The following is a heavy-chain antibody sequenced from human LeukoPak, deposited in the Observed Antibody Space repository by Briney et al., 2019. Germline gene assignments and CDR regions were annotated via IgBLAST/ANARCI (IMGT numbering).Heavy chain of an antibody. CDR3: ARDFGHYYGSGSYYNGPYYYYYMDV. J-gene: IGHJ6*03. V-gene: IGHV1-2*02. CDR2: INPNSGGT. D-gene: IGHD3-10*01. Sequence: AASVKVSCKASGSTFTDYYMHWVRQAPGQGLEWMGWINPNSGGTNYAQKFQGRVTMTRDTSISTAYMELSRLRSDDTAVYYCARDFGHYYGSGSYYNGPYYYYYMDVWGKGTTVTVSS. CDR1: GSTFTDYY.